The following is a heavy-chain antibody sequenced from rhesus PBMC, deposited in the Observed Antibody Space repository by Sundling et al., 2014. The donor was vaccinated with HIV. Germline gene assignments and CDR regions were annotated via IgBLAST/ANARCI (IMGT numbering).Heavy chain of an antibody. Sequence: QVQLQESGPGLVKPSETLSLTCAVSGASISDSYYWSWIRQPPGKGLEWIGYIYGTVANTAYNPSLKRRVTISTDTSNNQFSLNLSSVTAADTALYYCARSNPLYLDFDVWGPGVLVTVSS. D-gene: IGHD3-3*01. CDR1: GASISDSYY. V-gene: IGHV4-106*01. CDR2: IYGTVANT. J-gene: IGHJ5-1*01. CDR3: ARSNPLYLDFDV.